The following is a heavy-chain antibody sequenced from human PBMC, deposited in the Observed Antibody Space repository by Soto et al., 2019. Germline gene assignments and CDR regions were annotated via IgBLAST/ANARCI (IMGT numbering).Heavy chain of an antibody. CDR2: INPNSGGT. D-gene: IGHD2-2*01. V-gene: IGHV1-2*04. CDR3: ARVTLGYCSSTSCYGGDYFDY. J-gene: IGHJ4*02. Sequence: QVQLVQSGAEVKKPGASVKVSCKASGYTFTGYYMHWVRQAPGQGLEWMGWINPNSGGTNYAQKFQGWVTMTRDTSISTAYMELSRLRSDDTALYYCARVTLGYCSSTSCYGGDYFDYWGQGTLVTVSS. CDR1: GYTFTGYY.